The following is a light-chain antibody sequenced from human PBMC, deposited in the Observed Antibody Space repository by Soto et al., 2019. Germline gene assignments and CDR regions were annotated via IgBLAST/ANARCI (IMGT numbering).Light chain of an antibody. CDR1: QDISNY. J-gene: IGKJ5*01. CDR2: DAS. Sequence: DIQMTQSPSSLSASVGDRVTITCQASQDISNYLNWYQQKPGKAPKLLIYDASNLETGVPSRFSGSGSGTDFTFTISSLQPEDIATYYCQQYDNLPITFFQGTRLEIK. V-gene: IGKV1-33*01. CDR3: QQYDNLPIT.